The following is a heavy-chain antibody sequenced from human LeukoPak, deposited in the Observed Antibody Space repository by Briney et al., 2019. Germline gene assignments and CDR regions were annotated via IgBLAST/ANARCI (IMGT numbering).Heavy chain of an antibody. Sequence: SETLSLTCTVSGGSISSSSYYWGWIRQAPGKGLEWIGSIYYSGSTYYNPSLKSRVTISVDTSKNQFSLKLSSVTAADTAVYYCARPTYYYGSGSYYPSSDDAFDIWGQGTMVTVSS. D-gene: IGHD3-10*01. CDR2: IYYSGST. CDR3: ARPTYYYGSGSYYPSSDDAFDI. CDR1: GGSISSSSYY. J-gene: IGHJ3*02. V-gene: IGHV4-39*07.